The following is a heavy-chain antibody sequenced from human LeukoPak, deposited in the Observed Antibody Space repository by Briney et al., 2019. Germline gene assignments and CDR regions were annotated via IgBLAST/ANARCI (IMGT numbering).Heavy chain of an antibody. D-gene: IGHD2-2*01. CDR1: SGSISDYY. CDR2: INHSGST. CDR3: ARHVPCSSTSCYYSDAFDI. V-gene: IGHV4-34*01. Sequence: SETLSLTCSVSSGSISDYYWSWIRQPPGKGLEWIGEINHSGSTNYNPSLKSRVTISVDTSKKQFSLKLSSVTAADTAVYYCARHVPCSSTSCYYSDAFDIWGQGTMVTVSS. J-gene: IGHJ3*02.